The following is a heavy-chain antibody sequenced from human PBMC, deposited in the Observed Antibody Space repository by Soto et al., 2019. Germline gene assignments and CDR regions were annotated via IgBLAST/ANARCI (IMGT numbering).Heavy chain of an antibody. CDR1: GFSFSNYW. CDR2: INRDGGER. Sequence: GSLRLSCAAXGFSFSNYWMAWVRQAPGKGLEWVANINRDGGERYHADSVRGRFTIFRDNSENSLYLQMNRLRAEDTAVYYCARDATFCLDCWGRGTLVTVSS. D-gene: IGHD3-16*01. CDR3: ARDATFCLDC. V-gene: IGHV3-7*03. J-gene: IGHJ4*02.